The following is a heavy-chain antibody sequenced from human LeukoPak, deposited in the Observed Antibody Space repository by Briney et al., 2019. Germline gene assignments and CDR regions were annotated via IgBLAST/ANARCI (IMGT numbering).Heavy chain of an antibody. CDR2: INHSGST. D-gene: IGHD3-3*01. V-gene: IGHV4-34*01. J-gene: IGHJ4*02. CDR3: ASGQYYDLWSGYYVD. CDR1: GGSFSGHY. Sequence: PSETLSLTCAVYGGSFSGHYWSWIRQPPGKGLEWIGEINHSGSTNYNPSLESRVTISVDTSKNHFSLKLSFVTAADTAVYYCASGQYYDLWSGYYVDWGQGTLVTVSA.